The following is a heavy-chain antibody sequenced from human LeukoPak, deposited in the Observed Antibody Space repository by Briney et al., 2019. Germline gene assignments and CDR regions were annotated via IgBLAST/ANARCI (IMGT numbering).Heavy chain of an antibody. V-gene: IGHV3-30*02. J-gene: IGHJ3*02. D-gene: IGHD3-3*01. Sequence: GGSLRLSCAASGFTFSSYGMHWVRQAPGKGLEWVAFIRYDGSNKYYADSVKGRFTISRDNSKNTLYLQMNSLRAEDTAVYYCANPSLRFFELHAFDIWGQGTMVTVSS. CDR3: ANPSLRFFELHAFDI. CDR1: GFTFSSYG. CDR2: IRYDGSNK.